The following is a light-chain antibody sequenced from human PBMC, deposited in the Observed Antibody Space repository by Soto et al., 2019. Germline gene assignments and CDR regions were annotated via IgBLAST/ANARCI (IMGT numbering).Light chain of an antibody. CDR3: QQRSNWPPIT. CDR2: GAS. J-gene: IGKJ5*01. V-gene: IGKV3-11*01. CDR1: QSVSSY. Sequence: EIVMTQSPATLSVSPGERATLSCRASQSVSSYLAWYQQKPGQAPRLLIYGASTRATGIPDRFSGSGSGTDFTLTISSLGPEDFAVYYCQQRSNWPPITFGQGTRLEIK.